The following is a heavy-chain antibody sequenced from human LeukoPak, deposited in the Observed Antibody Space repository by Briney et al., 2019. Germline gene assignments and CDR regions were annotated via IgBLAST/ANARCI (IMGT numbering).Heavy chain of an antibody. Sequence: GGSLRLSCAASGFTFDDYGMSWVRQAPGKGLEWVSGINWNGGSTGYADSVKGRFTISRDNAKNSLYLQMNSLRAEDTALYYCARGLLTGIVGATWFDPWGQGTLVTVSS. V-gene: IGHV3-20*04. CDR2: INWNGGST. D-gene: IGHD1-26*01. CDR3: ARGLLTGIVGATWFDP. CDR1: GFTFDDYG. J-gene: IGHJ5*02.